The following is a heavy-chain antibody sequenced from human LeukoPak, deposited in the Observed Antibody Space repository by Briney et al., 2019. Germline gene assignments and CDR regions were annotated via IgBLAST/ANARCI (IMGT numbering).Heavy chain of an antibody. J-gene: IGHJ1*01. CDR3: ARGGAARLHCKN. CDR1: GGSISTYY. CDR2: IYHSGST. D-gene: IGHD6-6*01. V-gene: IGHV4-59*01. Sequence: SETLSLTCTVSGGSISTYYWNWIRQPPGKGLEWIGYIYHSGSTNYNPSLQSRVTISVDTSKNQFSLNLNSVTAADTAVYYCARGGAARLHCKNWGQGTLVTVSS.